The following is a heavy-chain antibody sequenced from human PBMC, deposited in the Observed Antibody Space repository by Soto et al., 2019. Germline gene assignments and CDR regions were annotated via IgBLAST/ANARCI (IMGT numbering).Heavy chain of an antibody. Sequence: QVQLVQSGAEVKKPGASVKVSCKASGYTFTNYGISWVRQAPGQELEWMGWISGYNGNTNYAQKHQGRVTMTIGTPTGTAYLELRSVGSVGTAVHYCASDDEYGEATSYGMDVWGQGNTVTVSS. V-gene: IGHV1-18*01. CDR1: GYTFTNYG. J-gene: IGHJ6*02. CDR2: ISGYNGNT. CDR3: ASDDEYGEATSYGMDV. D-gene: IGHD4-17*01.